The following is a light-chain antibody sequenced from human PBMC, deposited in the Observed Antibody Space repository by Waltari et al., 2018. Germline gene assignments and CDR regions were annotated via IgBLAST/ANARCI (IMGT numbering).Light chain of an antibody. V-gene: IGLV1-47*01. CDR1: NSNVESHY. CDR2: TNS. J-gene: IGLJ1*01. CDR3: AAWDDRLSGYV. Sequence: QSVLTQPPSASGTPGQRVPISCSGSNSNVESHYVYWYQQVPGTAPKLLIYTNSQRPSGVPDRFSGSKSGTSASLAISGLRSEDEADYYCAAWDDRLSGYVFGSGTSVTVL.